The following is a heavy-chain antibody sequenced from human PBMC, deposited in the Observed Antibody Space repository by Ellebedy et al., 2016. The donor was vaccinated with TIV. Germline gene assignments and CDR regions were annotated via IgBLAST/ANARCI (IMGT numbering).Heavy chain of an antibody. V-gene: IGHV3-72*01. D-gene: IGHD1-26*01. J-gene: IGHJ4*02. CDR1: GFNFNSYT. CDR3: TRASGSPPSFDY. Sequence: GGSLRLSXAASGFNFNSYTMHWVRQAPGKGLEWVGRTRNKANSYTTEYAASVKGRFIISRDDSKNSLYLQMNSLITEDTAVYYCTRASGSPPSFDYWGQGTLVTVSS. CDR2: TRNKANSYTT.